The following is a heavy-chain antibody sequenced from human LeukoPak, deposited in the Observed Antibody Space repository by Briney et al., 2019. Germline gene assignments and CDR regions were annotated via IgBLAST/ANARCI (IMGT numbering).Heavy chain of an antibody. J-gene: IGHJ4*02. CDR1: GYTFTGYY. D-gene: IGHD2-8*01. V-gene: IGHV1-2*02. Sequence: ASVKVSCKASGYTFTGYYMHWVRQAPGQGLEWMGWINPNSGGTNYAQKLQGRVTMTTDTSTSTAYMELRSLRSDDTAVYYCARDISCTNGVCCPGDYWGQGTLVTVSS. CDR3: ARDISCTNGVCCPGDY. CDR2: INPNSGGT.